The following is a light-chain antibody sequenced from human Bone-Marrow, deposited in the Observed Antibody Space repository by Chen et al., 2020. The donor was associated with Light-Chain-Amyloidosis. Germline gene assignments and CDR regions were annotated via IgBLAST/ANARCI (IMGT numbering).Light chain of an antibody. CDR1: QTISSNY. J-gene: IGKJ4*01. V-gene: IGKV3-20*01. Sequence: IVLTQSPGTLSLSPGEGANLSCRASQTISSNYLTWYQQKFGQAPRLLIYGASSRATGIPDRFTGSGSGTDFTLTINRLEPEGFAMYYCQQYGTSPLTFGGGTKVEIK. CDR3: QQYGTSPLT. CDR2: GAS.